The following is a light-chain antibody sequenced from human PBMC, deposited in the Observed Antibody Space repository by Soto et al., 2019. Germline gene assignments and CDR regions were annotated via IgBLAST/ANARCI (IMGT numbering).Light chain of an antibody. CDR1: SGDVGGYNY. J-gene: IGLJ2*01. V-gene: IGLV2-14*01. Sequence: QSALTQPASVSGSPGQSITISCTGTSGDVGGYNYVSWYQQYPGKAPKLMIYGVSNRPSGVSNRFSGSKSGNTTSLTISGLQAEDEAHYYCSSYTSSTTLVFGGGTKLTVL. CDR3: SSYTSSTTLV. CDR2: GVS.